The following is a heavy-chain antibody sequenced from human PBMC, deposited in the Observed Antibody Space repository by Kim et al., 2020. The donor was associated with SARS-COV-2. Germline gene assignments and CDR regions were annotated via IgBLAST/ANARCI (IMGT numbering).Heavy chain of an antibody. CDR2: INHSGST. Sequence: SETLSLTCAVYGGSFSGYYWSWIRQPPGKGLEWIGEINHSGSTNYNPSLKSRVTISVDTSKNQFSLKLSSVTAADTAVYYCARGKTVKAFDIWGQGTMVT. V-gene: IGHV4-34*01. CDR1: GGSFSGYY. CDR3: ARGKTVKAFDI. J-gene: IGHJ3*02. D-gene: IGHD4-17*01.